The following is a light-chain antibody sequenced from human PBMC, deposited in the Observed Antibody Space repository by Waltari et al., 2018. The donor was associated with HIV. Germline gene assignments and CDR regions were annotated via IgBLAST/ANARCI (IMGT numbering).Light chain of an antibody. V-gene: IGLV1-40*01. CDR3: QSYDSDLGGSYV. CDR2: GNN. CDR1: SSNIGAGYD. J-gene: IGLJ1*01. Sequence: QSVLTQPPSMSGAPGQRATISCTGSSSNIGAGYDVHWYQQLPGTAPKLLIYGNNNRPSGVPDRFSASKSDTSAALTITGLQAEPEGDYYCQSYDSDLGGSYVFGTGTKVSVL.